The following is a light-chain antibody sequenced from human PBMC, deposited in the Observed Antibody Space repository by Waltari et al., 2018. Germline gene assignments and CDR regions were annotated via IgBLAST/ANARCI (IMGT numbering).Light chain of an antibody. V-gene: IGLV2-23*02. Sequence: QSALTQPASVSGSPGQSVTIPCTGASSGIWSFDTVAWYQQPPGNAPKLIICDVSKRPSGVSDRFSGSKSGDTASLTISGLQFEDEADYYCCSYAGNYIWVFGGGTRLTVL. CDR2: DVS. CDR1: SSGIWSFDT. J-gene: IGLJ3*02. CDR3: CSYAGNYIWV.